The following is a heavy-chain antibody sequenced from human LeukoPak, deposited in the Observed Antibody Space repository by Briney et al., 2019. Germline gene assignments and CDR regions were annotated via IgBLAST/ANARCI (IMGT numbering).Heavy chain of an antibody. CDR3: ARSAPDTAMAGLDY. V-gene: IGHV1-46*01. J-gene: IGHJ4*02. Sequence: ASVKVSCRASGYTFASYYMHWVRQAPGQGLEWMGIINPSGGSTSYAQKFQGRVTMTRDMSTSTVYMELSSLRSEDTAVYYCARSAPDTAMAGLDYWGQGTLVTVSS. D-gene: IGHD5-18*01. CDR1: GYTFASYY. CDR2: INPSGGST.